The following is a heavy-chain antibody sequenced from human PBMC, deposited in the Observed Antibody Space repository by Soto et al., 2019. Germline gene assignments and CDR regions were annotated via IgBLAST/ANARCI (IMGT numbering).Heavy chain of an antibody. CDR2: VYHIGNT. J-gene: IGHJ4*02. V-gene: IGHV4-59*02. CDR1: GVSVTGYY. D-gene: IGHD1-20*01. CDR3: AREQYNWKL. Sequence: QVQLQESGPRLVKPSETLSLTCSVSGVSVTGYYWTWIRHSPGKGLEWIGYVYHIGNTYYNPSLKSRVTISLDTSKNQVSLRLRSVTAADTAVYYCAREQYNWKLWGQGTLVTVSS.